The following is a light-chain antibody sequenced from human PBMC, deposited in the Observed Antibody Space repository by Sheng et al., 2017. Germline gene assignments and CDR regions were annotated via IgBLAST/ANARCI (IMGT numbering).Light chain of an antibody. CDR3: SSYAGSNNLV. Sequence: QSALTQPPSASGSPGQSVTISCTGTSSDVGDYKYVSWYQQHPGKAPKLMIYEVSKRPSGVPDRFSGSKSGNTASLTVSGLQVEDEADYYCSSYAGSNNLVFGTGTEVTVL. CDR2: EVS. CDR1: SSDVGDYKY. V-gene: IGLV2-8*01. J-gene: IGLJ1*01.